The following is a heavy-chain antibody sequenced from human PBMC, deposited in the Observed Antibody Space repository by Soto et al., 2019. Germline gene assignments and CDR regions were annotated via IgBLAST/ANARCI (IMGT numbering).Heavy chain of an antibody. D-gene: IGHD6-13*01. CDR1: GYTFTSYD. J-gene: IGHJ4*02. V-gene: IGHV1-8*01. Sequence: QVQLVQSGVEVKKPGASVKVSCKASGYTFTSYDINWVRQATGQGLEWMGWMNPNSGNTGYAQKFQGRVTMTTDTSTSTAYMELRSLRSDDTAVYYCARESSSSCHDYWGQGTLVTVSS. CDR2: MNPNSGNT. CDR3: ARESSSSCHDY.